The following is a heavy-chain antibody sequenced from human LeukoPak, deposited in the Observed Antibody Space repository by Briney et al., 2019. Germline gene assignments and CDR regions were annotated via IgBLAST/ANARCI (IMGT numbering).Heavy chain of an antibody. D-gene: IGHD6-13*01. CDR1: GGSFSGYY. CDR3: ARVARLAIAALRGYFQH. J-gene: IGHJ1*01. CDR2: NNHSGST. Sequence: PSETLSLTCAVYGGSFSGYYWSWIRQPPGKGLEWIGENNHSGSTNYNPSPESRVTISVDKSKNQFYLKLSSVTAADTAVYYCARVARLAIAALRGYFQHWGQGTLVTVSS. V-gene: IGHV4-34*01.